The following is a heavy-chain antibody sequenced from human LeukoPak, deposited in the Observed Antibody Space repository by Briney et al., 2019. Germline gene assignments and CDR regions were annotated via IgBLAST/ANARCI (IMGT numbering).Heavy chain of an antibody. CDR2: INSDGSST. J-gene: IGHJ4*02. V-gene: IGHV3-74*01. CDR1: GFTFSSYW. Sequence: GGSLRLSCAASGFTFSSYWMHWVRQAPEKGLVWVSRINSDGSSTSYADSVKGRFTISRDNAKNTLYLQMNSLRAEDTAVYYCANDWYDSSGYYYVGIDYWGQGTLVTVSS. CDR3: ANDWYDSSGYYYVGIDY. D-gene: IGHD3-22*01.